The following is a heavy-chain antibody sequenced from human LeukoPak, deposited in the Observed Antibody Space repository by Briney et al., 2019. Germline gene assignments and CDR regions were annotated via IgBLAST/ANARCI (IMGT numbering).Heavy chain of an antibody. D-gene: IGHD6-19*01. Sequence: SETLSLTCTVSGGSISSSSYYWGWIRQPPGKGLEWIVSLYYSGSTYYNPSPKSRLTISGDTSKNKFSLNPSSLTTTAPAVYYVVRPAVAGTKDYWGQGTLVTVSS. J-gene: IGHJ4*02. V-gene: IGHV4-39*01. CDR2: LYYSGST. CDR3: VRPAVAGTKDY. CDR1: GGSISSSSYY.